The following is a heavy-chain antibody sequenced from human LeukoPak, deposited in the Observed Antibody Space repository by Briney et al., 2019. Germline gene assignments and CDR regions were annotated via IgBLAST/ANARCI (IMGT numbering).Heavy chain of an antibody. D-gene: IGHD3-22*01. CDR1: GGSISSSSYY. CDR3: ARVRDSSGYYVPLYFDY. V-gene: IGHV4-39*07. Sequence: SETLSLTCTVSGGSISSSSYYWGWIRQPPGKGLEGIGSIYYSGSTYYNPSLKSRVTISVDTSKNQFSLKLSSVTAADTAVYYCARVRDSSGYYVPLYFDYWGQGTLVTVSS. J-gene: IGHJ4*02. CDR2: IYYSGST.